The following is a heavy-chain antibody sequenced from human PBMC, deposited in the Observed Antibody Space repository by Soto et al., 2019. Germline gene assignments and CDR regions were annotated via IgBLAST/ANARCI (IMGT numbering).Heavy chain of an antibody. CDR3: ASIMSYYYYYMDV. Sequence: EVQLVESGGGLVQPGGSLRLSCAASGFTFSSYWMHWVRQAPGKGLVWVPRINSDGSSTSYADSVKGRFTISRDNAKNTLYLQMNSLRAEDTAVYYCASIMSYYYYYMDVWGKGTTVTVSS. CDR2: INSDGSST. V-gene: IGHV3-74*01. D-gene: IGHD3-16*01. CDR1: GFTFSSYW. J-gene: IGHJ6*03.